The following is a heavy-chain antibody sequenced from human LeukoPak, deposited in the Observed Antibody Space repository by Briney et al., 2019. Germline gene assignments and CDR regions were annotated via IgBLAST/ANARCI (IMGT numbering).Heavy chain of an antibody. V-gene: IGHV4-34*01. D-gene: IGHD6-13*01. CDR2: INHSGST. J-gene: IGHJ5*02. CDR1: GGSFSGYY. CDR3: ARGYSSSWFDP. Sequence: SETLSLTCAVYGGSFSGYYWSWIRQPPGKGLEWIGEINHSGSTNYNPSLKSRVTISVVTSKNQFSLKLSSVTAADTAVYYCARGYSSSWFDPWGQGTLVTVSS.